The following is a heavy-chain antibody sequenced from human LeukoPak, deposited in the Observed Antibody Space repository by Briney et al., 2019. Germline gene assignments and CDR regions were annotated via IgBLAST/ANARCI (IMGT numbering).Heavy chain of an antibody. Sequence: PETLSLTCAVYGGSFSGYYWSWIRQPPGKGLEWIGEINHSGSTNYNPSLKSRVTISVDTSKNQFSLKLSSVTAADTAVYYCARAGAIVVVPADSPYYFDYWGQGTLVTVSS. CDR1: GGSFSGYY. CDR3: ARAGAIVVVPADSPYYFDY. J-gene: IGHJ4*02. D-gene: IGHD2-2*01. CDR2: INHSGST. V-gene: IGHV4-34*01.